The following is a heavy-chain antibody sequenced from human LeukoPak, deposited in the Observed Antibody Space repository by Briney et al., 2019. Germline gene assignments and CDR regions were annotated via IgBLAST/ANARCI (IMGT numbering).Heavy chain of an antibody. CDR1: GYTFTGYY. Sequence: ASVKVSCKASGYTFTGYYMHWVRQAPGQGLEWMGRINPNSGGTNCAQKFQGRVTMTRDTSISTAYMELSRLRSDDAAVYYCVRGSSSWYEFDYWGQGTLVTVSS. V-gene: IGHV1-2*06. J-gene: IGHJ4*02. CDR2: INPNSGGT. D-gene: IGHD6-13*01. CDR3: VRGSSSWYEFDY.